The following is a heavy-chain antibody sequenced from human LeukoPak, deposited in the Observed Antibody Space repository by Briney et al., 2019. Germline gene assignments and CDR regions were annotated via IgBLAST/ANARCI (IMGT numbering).Heavy chain of an antibody. CDR2: IYTSGST. J-gene: IGHJ5*02. D-gene: IGHD2-8*01. Sequence: SETLSLTCTVSGGSISSYYWSWIRQPAGKGLEWIGRIYTSGSTNYNPSLKSRVTISVDTSKNQFSLKLSSVTAADTAVYYCARDPWGCTNGVCLGFDPWGQGTLVTVSS. CDR3: ARDPWGCTNGVCLGFDP. V-gene: IGHV4-4*07. CDR1: GGSISSYY.